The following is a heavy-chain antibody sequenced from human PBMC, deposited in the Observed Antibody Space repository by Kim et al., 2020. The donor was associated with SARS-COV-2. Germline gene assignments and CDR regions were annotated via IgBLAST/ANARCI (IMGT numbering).Heavy chain of an antibody. J-gene: IGHJ4*02. CDR1: GGSFSGYY. Sequence: SETLSLTCAVYGGSFSGYYWSWIRQPPGKGLEWIGEINHSGSTNYNPSLKSRVTISVDTSKNQFSLKLSSVTAADTAVYYCARGVYYYDSSGPDYWGQGTLVTVSS. V-gene: IGHV4-34*01. D-gene: IGHD3-22*01. CDR2: INHSGST. CDR3: ARGVYYYDSSGPDY.